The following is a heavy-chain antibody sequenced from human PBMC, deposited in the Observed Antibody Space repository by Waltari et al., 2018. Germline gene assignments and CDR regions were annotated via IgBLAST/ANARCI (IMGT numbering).Heavy chain of an antibody. Sequence: QVQLVQSGAEVKKPGSSVKVSCKASGGTFSSYAISWVRQAPGQGLEWMGGIIPIFGTANYAQKCQGRGTITADESTSTAYMELSSLRSEDTAVYYWARGGVCSSTSCYKGKKNWFDPWGQGTLVTVSS. D-gene: IGHD2-2*02. CDR2: IIPIFGTA. CDR3: ARGGVCSSTSCYKGKKNWFDP. CDR1: GGTFSSYA. J-gene: IGHJ5*02. V-gene: IGHV1-69*12.